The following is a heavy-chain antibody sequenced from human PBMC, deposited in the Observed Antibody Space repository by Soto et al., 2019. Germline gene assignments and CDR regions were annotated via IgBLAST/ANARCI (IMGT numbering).Heavy chain of an antibody. CDR1: RSSG. D-gene: IGHD3-10*01. J-gene: IGHJ4*01. CDR3: AKVASRYYFRVLAY. V-gene: IGHV3-23*01. CDR2: MSGSGGST. Sequence: RSSGISLVRKETKKGLEWVSAMSGSGGSTYYADSVKGRFTISRDNSKNTLYLQMNSLRAEDTAVYFCAKVASRYYFRVLAYRLHGSLDLVSS.